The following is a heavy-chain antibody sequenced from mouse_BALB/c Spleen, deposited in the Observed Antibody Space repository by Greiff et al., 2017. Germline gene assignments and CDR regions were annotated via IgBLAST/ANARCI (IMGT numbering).Heavy chain of an antibody. V-gene: IGHV1S135*01. J-gene: IGHJ4*01. CDR3: ARSRPMDY. CDR2: IDPFNGGT. CDR1: GYSFTSYY. Sequence: EVQLQQSGPELMKPGASVKISCKASGYSFTSYYMHWVKQSHGKSLEWIGYIDPFNGGTSYNQKFKGKATLTVDKSSSTAYMHLSSLTSEDSAVYYCARSRPMDYWGQGTSVTVSS.